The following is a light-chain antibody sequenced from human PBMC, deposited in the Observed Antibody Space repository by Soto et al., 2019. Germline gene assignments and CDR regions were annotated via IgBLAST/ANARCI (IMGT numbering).Light chain of an antibody. J-gene: IGKJ4*01. V-gene: IGKV1-9*01. Sequence: DIQLTQSPSFLSASVRDRVTITCRVSQGISDYLARYQQKPGNAPKLLIYGTSTLQSEVQSTFSGSGSGTEFTLTISSLQPEDIATYICQQLRTYPLTFGGGTRVESK. CDR3: QQLRTYPLT. CDR1: QGISDY. CDR2: GTS.